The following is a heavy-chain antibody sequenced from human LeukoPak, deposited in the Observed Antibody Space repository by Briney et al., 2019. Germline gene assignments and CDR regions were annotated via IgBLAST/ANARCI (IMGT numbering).Heavy chain of an antibody. CDR1: GFTFXDYX. CDR2: ISSSGSTI. Sequence: LXLSXAASGFTFXDYXMSWIRQAPGKXLEWVSYISSSGSTIYYADSVKGRFTISRDNAKNSLYLQMNSLRAEDTAVYYCANGGVRGVGVYYYYGMDVWGQGTTVTVSS. J-gene: IGHJ6*02. D-gene: IGHD3-10*01. CDR3: ANGGVRGVGVYYYYGMDV. V-gene: IGHV3-11*01.